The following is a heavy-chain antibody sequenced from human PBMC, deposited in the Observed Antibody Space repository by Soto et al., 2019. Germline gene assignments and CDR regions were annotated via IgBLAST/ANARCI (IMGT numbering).Heavy chain of an antibody. CDR2: IYYSVST. CDR1: GGSISSYY. V-gene: IGHV4-59*01. J-gene: IGHJ3*02. Sequence: SETLSLTCTVSGGSISSYYCSWIRQPPGTVLEWIGYIYYSVSTNYNPSLKSRVTISVDTSKNQFSLKLSAVTAADTAVYYCARGGEHIVVVTAMPNALDIWGQGTMVTVSS. D-gene: IGHD2-21*02. CDR3: ARGGEHIVVVTAMPNALDI.